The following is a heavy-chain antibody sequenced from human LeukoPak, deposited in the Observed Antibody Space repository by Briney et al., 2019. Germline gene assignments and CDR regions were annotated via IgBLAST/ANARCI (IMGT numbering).Heavy chain of an antibody. V-gene: IGHV1-2*04. J-gene: IGHJ5*02. Sequence: ASVKVSCKASGYTFTSYGISWVRQAPGQGLEWMGWINPNSGGTNYAQKFQGWVTMTRDTSISTAYMELSRLRSDDTAVYYCARGSLRYFDWGWFDPWGQGTLVTVSS. CDR2: INPNSGGT. CDR1: GYTFTSYG. CDR3: ARGSLRYFDWGWFDP. D-gene: IGHD3-9*01.